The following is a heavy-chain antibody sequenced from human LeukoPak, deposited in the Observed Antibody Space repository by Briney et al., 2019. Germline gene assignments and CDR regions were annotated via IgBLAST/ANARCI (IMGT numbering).Heavy chain of an antibody. J-gene: IGHJ4*02. Sequence: GGSLRLSCAASGFTFSSYGMHWVRQAPGKGLEWVAVIWYDGSNKYYADSVKGRFTISRDNSKNTRYLQMNSLRAEDTAVYYCARGLQLWLEPYYFDYWGQGTLVTVSS. V-gene: IGHV3-33*01. CDR1: GFTFSSYG. D-gene: IGHD5-18*01. CDR2: IWYDGSNK. CDR3: ARGLQLWLEPYYFDY.